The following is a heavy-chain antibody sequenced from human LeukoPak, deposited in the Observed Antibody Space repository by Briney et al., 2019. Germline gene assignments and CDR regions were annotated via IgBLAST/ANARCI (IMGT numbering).Heavy chain of an antibody. CDR2: IIPIFGTA. Sequence: GSSVKVSCKASGGTFSSYAISWVRQAPGQGLEWMGGIIPIFGTANYAQKFQGRVTISTAYMELSSLRSEDTAVYYCATTSGVEYQLLSAVDYYYYMDVWGKGTTVTVSS. V-gene: IGHV1-69*01. CDR3: ATTSGVEYQLLSAVDYYYYMDV. J-gene: IGHJ6*03. CDR1: GGTFSSYA. D-gene: IGHD2-2*01.